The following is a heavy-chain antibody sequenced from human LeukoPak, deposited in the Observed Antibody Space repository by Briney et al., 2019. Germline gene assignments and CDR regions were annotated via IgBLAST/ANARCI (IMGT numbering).Heavy chain of an antibody. J-gene: IGHJ4*02. D-gene: IGHD6-13*01. Sequence: GGSLRLSCAASGFTFSSYAMHWVRQAPGKGLEWVAVISYDGSNKYYADSVKGRFTISRDNSKNTLYLQMNSLRPEDTAVYYCSSAASGQPDYWGQGTLVIVSS. CDR2: ISYDGSNK. V-gene: IGHV3-30-3*01. CDR3: SSAASGQPDY. CDR1: GFTFSSYA.